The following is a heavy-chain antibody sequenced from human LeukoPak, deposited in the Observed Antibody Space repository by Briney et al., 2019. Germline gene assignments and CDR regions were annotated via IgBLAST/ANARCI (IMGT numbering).Heavy chain of an antibody. CDR1: GGSVNGYY. Sequence: SETLSLTCTVSGGSVNGYYWNWIRQAPGKGLEWIGFIHYSGLTVYSPSLQSRVSMSVDTSKNQFSLNLSSVTAADTAVYYCARSRGIAVTGTTSFQHWGQGTLVTVSS. D-gene: IGHD6-19*01. J-gene: IGHJ1*01. V-gene: IGHV4-59*08. CDR2: IHYSGLT. CDR3: ARSRGIAVTGTTSFQH.